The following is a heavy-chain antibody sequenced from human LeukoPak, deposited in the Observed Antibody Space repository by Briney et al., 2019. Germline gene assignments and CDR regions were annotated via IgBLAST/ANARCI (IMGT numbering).Heavy chain of an antibody. CDR3: ARDRSSTSWELRRFDY. CDR1: GFTFSSYS. Sequence: PGGSLRLSCAASGFTFSSYSMNWVRQAPGKGLEWVSYISSSSSTIYYADSVKGRFTISRDNAKNSLYLQMNSLRAEDTAVYYCARDRSSTSWELRRFDYRGQGTLVTVSS. J-gene: IGHJ4*02. D-gene: IGHD2-2*01. V-gene: IGHV3-48*01. CDR2: ISSSSSTI.